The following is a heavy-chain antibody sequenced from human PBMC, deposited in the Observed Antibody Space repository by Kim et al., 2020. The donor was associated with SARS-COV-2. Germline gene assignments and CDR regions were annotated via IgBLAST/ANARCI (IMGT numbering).Heavy chain of an antibody. CDR2: IYYNGST. CDR1: GGSIRSYY. V-gene: IGHV4-59*01. D-gene: IGHD3-22*01. Sequence: SETLSLTCTVSGGSIRSYYWSWIRQPPGKGLEWIGHIYYNGSTKYNPSLKSRVTISVDTSKNQFSLKLSSVTAADTAMYYCASRSSGSYPFDHWGQGTLV. J-gene: IGHJ4*02. CDR3: ASRSSGSYPFDH.